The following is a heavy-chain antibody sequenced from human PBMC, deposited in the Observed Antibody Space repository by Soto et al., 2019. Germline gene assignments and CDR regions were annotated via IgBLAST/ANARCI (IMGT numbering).Heavy chain of an antibody. Sequence: SETLSLTCDVSGASITTYYCSWIRQAPGKGLEWIGNVYHTGTTDYNSSLKSRVTISVDTSKNQFSLNMNSVTAADTAVYYCARRLFGSGWTLDSWGQGALVT. CDR2: VYHTGTT. CDR1: GASITTYY. CDR3: ARRLFGSGWTLDS. D-gene: IGHD6-19*01. J-gene: IGHJ4*02. V-gene: IGHV4-59*01.